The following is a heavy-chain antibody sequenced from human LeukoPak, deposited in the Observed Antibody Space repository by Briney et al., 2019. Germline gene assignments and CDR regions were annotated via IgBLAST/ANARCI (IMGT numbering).Heavy chain of an antibody. Sequence: ASVKVSCKVSGYTLTELSMHWVRQAPGKGLEWMGGFDPEDGETIYAQKFQGRVTMTEDTSTDTAYMELSSLRSEDTAVYYCAGTLISSPILYWFDPWGQGTLVTVSS. V-gene: IGHV1-24*01. CDR3: AGTLISSPILYWFDP. J-gene: IGHJ5*02. CDR2: FDPEDGET. D-gene: IGHD2-15*01. CDR1: GYTLTELS.